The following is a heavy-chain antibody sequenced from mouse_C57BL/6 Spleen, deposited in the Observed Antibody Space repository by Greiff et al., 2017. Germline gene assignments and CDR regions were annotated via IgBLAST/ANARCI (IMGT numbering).Heavy chain of an antibody. CDR3: ASIYYGNFYAMDY. J-gene: IGHJ4*01. V-gene: IGHV2-2*01. CDR2: IWSGGST. D-gene: IGHD2-1*01. Sequence: QVQLKESGPGPVQPSQSLSITCTVSGFSLTSYGVHWVRQSPGKGLEWLGVIWSGGSTDYNAAFISRLSISKDNSKSQVFFKMNSLQADDTAIYYCASIYYGNFYAMDYWGQGTSVTVSS. CDR1: GFSLTSYG.